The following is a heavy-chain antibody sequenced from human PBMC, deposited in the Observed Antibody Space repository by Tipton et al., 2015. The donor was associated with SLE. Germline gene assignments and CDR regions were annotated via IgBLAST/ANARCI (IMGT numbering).Heavy chain of an antibody. V-gene: IGHV4-4*07. D-gene: IGHD6-19*01. CDR1: GAATSTYY. CDR3: ASSGSGWYLDY. CDR2: VYSTGST. Sequence: GLVKPSETLSLTCNVSGAATSTYYYNWFRRPAGKTLEWIGRVYSTGSTHYSPSLESRVTMSLDTSKNHFSLKLSSVTAADTAVYYCASSGSGWYLDYWGQGTLVTVSS. J-gene: IGHJ4*02.